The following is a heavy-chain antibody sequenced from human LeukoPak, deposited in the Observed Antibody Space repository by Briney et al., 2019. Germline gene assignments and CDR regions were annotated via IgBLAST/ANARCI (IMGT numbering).Heavy chain of an antibody. J-gene: IGHJ4*02. Sequence: SETLSLTCTVPGGSISSYYWSWIRQPPGKGLEWIGYIYYSGSTNYNPSLKSRLTISVDTSKNQFSLKLSSVTASSTAVHYCARGGELWLYYFDYWGQGTLVTVSS. CDR2: IYYSGST. V-gene: IGHV4-59*01. D-gene: IGHD5-18*01. CDR3: ARGGELWLYYFDY. CDR1: GGSISSYY.